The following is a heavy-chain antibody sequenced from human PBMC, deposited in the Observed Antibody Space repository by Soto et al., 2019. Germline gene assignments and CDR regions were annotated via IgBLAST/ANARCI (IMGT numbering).Heavy chain of an antibody. Sequence: QVQLVQSGAEVKKPGASVRVSCQTSAYTFTNYAVSWVRQAPGQGLEWMGWISDDNGNTIYAQKFQGRVPMTTDTSTRKAYMELRSLRSDDTAVYYCATGVLGYCGGGSCYDDSWGQGTVVTVSS. J-gene: IGHJ4*02. CDR3: ATGVLGYCGGGSCYDDS. CDR1: AYTFTNYA. CDR2: ISDDNGNT. D-gene: IGHD2-15*01. V-gene: IGHV1-18*01.